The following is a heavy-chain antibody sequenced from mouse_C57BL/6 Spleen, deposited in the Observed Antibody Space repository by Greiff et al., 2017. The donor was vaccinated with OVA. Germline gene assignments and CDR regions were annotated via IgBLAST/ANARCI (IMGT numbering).Heavy chain of an antibody. CDR2: IDPSDSYT. D-gene: IGHD6-5*01. V-gene: IGHV1-69*01. Sequence: QVQLQQPGAELVMPGASVKLSCKASGYTFTSYWMHWVKQRPGQGLEWIGEIDPSDSYTNYNQKFEGKSTLTVDKSSSTAYMQLSSLTSEDSAVYYCARWAYEPGFDYWGQGTTLTVSS. CDR1: GYTFTSYW. J-gene: IGHJ2*01. CDR3: ARWAYEPGFDY.